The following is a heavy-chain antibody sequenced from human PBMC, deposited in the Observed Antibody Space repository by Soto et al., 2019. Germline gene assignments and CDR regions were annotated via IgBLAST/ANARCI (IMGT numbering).Heavy chain of an antibody. V-gene: IGHV3-11*06. CDR1: GFTFSDYY. D-gene: IGHD5-18*01. J-gene: IGHJ6*02. Sequence: GGSLRLSCAASGFTFSDYYMSWIRQAPGKGLEWVSYISSSSSYTNYADSVKGRFTISRDNAKNSLYLQMNSLRAEDTAVYYCARDLGMGDSYGWFGYYGMVVWGQGTTVTVSS. CDR3: ARDLGMGDSYGWFGYYGMVV. CDR2: ISSSSSYT.